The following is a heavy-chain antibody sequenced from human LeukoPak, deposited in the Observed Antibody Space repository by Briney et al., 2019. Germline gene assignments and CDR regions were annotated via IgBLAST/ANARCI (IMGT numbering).Heavy chain of an antibody. Sequence: ASVKVSCKAFGYTFTSYDINWVRQATGQGLEWMGWMNPNSGNTGYAQKFQGRVTMTTNTSISTAYMELSSLRSEDTAVYYCARGLGYCSGGSCSHFDYWGQGTVVTVSS. D-gene: IGHD2-15*01. V-gene: IGHV1-8*01. CDR1: GYTFTSYD. CDR2: MNPNSGNT. J-gene: IGHJ4*02. CDR3: ARGLGYCSGGSCSHFDY.